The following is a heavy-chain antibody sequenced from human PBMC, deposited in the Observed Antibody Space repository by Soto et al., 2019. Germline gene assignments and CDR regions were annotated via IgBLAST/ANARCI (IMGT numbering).Heavy chain of an antibody. J-gene: IGHJ1*01. Sequence: EVQLVESGGGLVQPGGSLRLSCVASGFTLSSYWMYWVRQVPGKGLLWVSRISTDGSKTEYADSVKGRFTISRDNAKGAMYLQMDSLRVEDMGVYYCARGPGHGGSYFEHWGQGTLVTVSS. CDR3: ARGPGHGGSYFEH. V-gene: IGHV3-74*03. CDR2: ISTDGSKT. D-gene: IGHD5-12*01. CDR1: GFTLSSYW.